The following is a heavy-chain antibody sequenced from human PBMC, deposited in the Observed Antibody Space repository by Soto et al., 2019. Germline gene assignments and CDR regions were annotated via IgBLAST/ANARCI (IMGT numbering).Heavy chain of an antibody. J-gene: IGHJ4*02. CDR2: ISSNGGST. V-gene: IGHV3-64D*06. D-gene: IGHD3-10*01. CDR3: VKNGVPRAPDGSGSYYWGARVYFDY. Sequence: PGGSLRLSCSASGFTFSSYAMHWVRQAPGKGLEYVSAISSNGGSTYYADSVKGRFTISRDNSKNTLYLQMSSLRAEDTAVYYCVKNGVPRAPDGSGSYYWGARVYFDYWGQGTLVTVSS. CDR1: GFTFSSYA.